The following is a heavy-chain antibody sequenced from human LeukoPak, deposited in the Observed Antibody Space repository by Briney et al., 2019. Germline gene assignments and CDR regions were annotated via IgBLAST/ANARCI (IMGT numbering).Heavy chain of an antibody. CDR2: FSGTDGGT. D-gene: IGHD2-21*01. J-gene: IGHJ3*02. V-gene: IGHV3-23*01. CDR1: GFTVTTYG. Sequence: GGSLRLSCAASGFTVTTYGMTWVRQAPGKGLEWVSSFSGTDGGTYYADSVKGRFTISRDNSKNTVYLQMNSLRAEDTAVYYCARSRGIPDAFDMWGLGTMVTVSS. CDR3: ARSRGIPDAFDM.